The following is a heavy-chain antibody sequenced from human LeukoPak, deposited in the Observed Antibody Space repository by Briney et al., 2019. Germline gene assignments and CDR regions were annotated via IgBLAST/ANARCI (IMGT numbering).Heavy chain of an antibody. D-gene: IGHD6-19*01. CDR2: TYYRSKWYN. CDR3: ARDPGNFRRAKGGWYDY. CDR1: GDSVSSNSAA. J-gene: IGHJ4*02. Sequence: SQTLSLTCAISGDSVSSNSAAWNWIRQSPSRGLEWLGRTYYRSKWYNDYAVSVKSRITINPDTSKNQFSLQLNSVTPEDTAVYYCARDPGNFRRAKGGWYDYWGQGTLVTVSS. V-gene: IGHV6-1*01.